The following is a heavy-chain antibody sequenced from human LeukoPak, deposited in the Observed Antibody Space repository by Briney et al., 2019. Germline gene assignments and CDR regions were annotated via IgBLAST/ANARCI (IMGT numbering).Heavy chain of an antibody. J-gene: IGHJ6*02. CDR2: ISGSGGST. D-gene: IGHD6-19*01. V-gene: IGHV3-23*01. CDR1: GFTFSSYA. Sequence: PGGSLRLSCAASGFTFSSYAMSWVRQAPGKGLEWVSAISGSGGSTYYADSVKGRFTISRDNSKNTLYLQMNSLRAEDTAVYHCAKQQVAGTYYGMDVWGQGTTVTVSS. CDR3: AKQQVAGTYYGMDV.